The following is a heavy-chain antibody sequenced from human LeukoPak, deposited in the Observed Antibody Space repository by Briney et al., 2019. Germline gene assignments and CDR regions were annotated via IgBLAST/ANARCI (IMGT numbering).Heavy chain of an antibody. CDR3: VKALTDDAFDI. V-gene: IGHV3-64D*06. Sequence: GGSLRLSCSASGFTFSTFPMHWVRQAPGKGLGYFSAISRNGDTTYYADSVKGRFTISRDNSKNTLYLQMSSLRPEDTAVYYCVKALTDDAFDIWGQGTMVTVSS. CDR2: ISRNGDTT. CDR1: GFTFSTFP. J-gene: IGHJ3*02.